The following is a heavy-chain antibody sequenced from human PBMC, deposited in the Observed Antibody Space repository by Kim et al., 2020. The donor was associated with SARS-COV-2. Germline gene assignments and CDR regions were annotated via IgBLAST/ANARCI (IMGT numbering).Heavy chain of an antibody. D-gene: IGHD6-6*01. V-gene: IGHV3-30*02. Sequence: DSVKGRFTISRDNSKNTLYLQMNSLRAEDTAVYYCAKGSYSSSSYNWFDPWGQGTLVTVSS. CDR3: AKGSYSSSSYNWFDP. J-gene: IGHJ5*02.